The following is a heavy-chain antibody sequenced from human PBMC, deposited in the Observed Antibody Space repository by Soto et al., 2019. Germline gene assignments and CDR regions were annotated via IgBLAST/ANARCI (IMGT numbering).Heavy chain of an antibody. Sequence: QLQLQESGPGLVKPSETLSLTCTVSGGSISSSSYYWGWISQPPGKGLEWIGSIYYSGSTYYNPSLKSRVTISVDTSKNQFSLKLSSVTAADTAVYYCARHRSEYSSSSGSDYWGQGTLVTVSS. V-gene: IGHV4-39*01. CDR3: ARHRSEYSSSSGSDY. CDR1: GGSISSSSYY. J-gene: IGHJ4*02. D-gene: IGHD6-6*01. CDR2: IYYSGST.